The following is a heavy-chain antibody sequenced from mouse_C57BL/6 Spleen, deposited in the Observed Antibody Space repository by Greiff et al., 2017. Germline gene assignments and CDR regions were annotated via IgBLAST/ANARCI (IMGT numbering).Heavy chain of an antibody. Sequence: QVQLQQPGAELVMPGASVKLSCKASGYTFTSYWMHWVKQRPGQGLEWIGEIDPSDSYTNYNQKFKGKSTLTVDKSSSTAYMQLSSLTSEDSAVYYCAREAQGGHYFDYWGQGTTLTVSS. CDR1: GYTFTSYW. CDR3: AREAQGGHYFDY. J-gene: IGHJ2*01. D-gene: IGHD1-3*01. V-gene: IGHV1-69*01. CDR2: IDPSDSYT.